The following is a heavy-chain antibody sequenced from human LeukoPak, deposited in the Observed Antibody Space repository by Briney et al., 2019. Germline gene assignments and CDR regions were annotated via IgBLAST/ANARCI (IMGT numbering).Heavy chain of an antibody. CDR2: MYYSGST. J-gene: IGHJ6*03. V-gene: IGHV4-39*07. D-gene: IGHD5-18*01. CDR3: ARDLRDSYGGYYYYYYYMDV. Sequence: SETLSLTCTVSGGSISSYYWGWIRQPPGKGLEWIGSMYYSGSTYYNPSLKSRVTISINTSKNQFSLKLSSVTAADTAVYYCARDLRDSYGGYYYYYYYMDVWGKGTTVTISS. CDR1: GGSISSYY.